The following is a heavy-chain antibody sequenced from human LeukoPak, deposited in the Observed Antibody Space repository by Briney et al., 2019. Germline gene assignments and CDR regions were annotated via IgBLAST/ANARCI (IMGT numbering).Heavy chain of an antibody. CDR2: TYYMSKWYS. CDR3: ARDPGHCSSTSCIRGFDY. J-gene: IGHJ4*02. CDR1: GDSVSSNSAA. Sequence: SQTLSLTCAIPGDSVSSNSAAWNWNRQSPSRGLEWLGRTYYMSKWYSDYAVSVKSRITINPDTSRNQFSLQLNSVTPEDTAVYYCARDPGHCSSTSCIRGFDYWGQGTLVTVSS. D-gene: IGHD2-2*01. V-gene: IGHV6-1*01.